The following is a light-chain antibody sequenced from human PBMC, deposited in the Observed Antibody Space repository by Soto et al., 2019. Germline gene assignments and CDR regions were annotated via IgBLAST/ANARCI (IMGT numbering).Light chain of an antibody. CDR1: QSISSW. CDR3: QQYNSCWT. V-gene: IGKV1-5*03. J-gene: IGKJ1*01. Sequence: DIQMTQSPSTLSASVGDRVTITCRASQSISSWLAWYQQKPGKAPKLLIYKASSLESGVPSMFSGSGSGTEFTLTISSLQPDDFATYYCQQYNSCWTFGQGTKVEIK. CDR2: KAS.